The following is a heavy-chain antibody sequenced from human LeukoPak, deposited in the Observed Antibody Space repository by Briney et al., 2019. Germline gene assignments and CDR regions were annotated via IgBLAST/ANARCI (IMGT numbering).Heavy chain of an antibody. CDR2: INPSGSST. CDR3: ARDNSVGDVAWWFDP. CDR1: GYSFTSHY. D-gene: IGHD1-26*01. J-gene: IGHJ5*02. V-gene: IGHV1-46*01. Sequence: ASVKVSCKASGYSFTSHYMHWVRQAPGQGLEWFGLINPSGSSTLYAQKFQGRVTMTRDMSTTTDYMELSSLRSEDTAVYYCARDNSVGDVAWWFDPWGQGTLVTVSS.